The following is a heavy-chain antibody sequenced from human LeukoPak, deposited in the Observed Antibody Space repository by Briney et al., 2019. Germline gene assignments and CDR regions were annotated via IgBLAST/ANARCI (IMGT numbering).Heavy chain of an antibody. Sequence: RGSLRLSCAASGFTFSSYSMNWVRQAPGKGLEWVSSISSSSYIYYADSVKGRFTISRDNAKNSLYLQMNSLRAEDTAVYYCARSPTLYNWFDPWGQGTLVTVSS. CDR2: ISSSSYI. CDR3: ARSPTLYNWFDP. V-gene: IGHV3-21*01. CDR1: GFTFSSYS. J-gene: IGHJ5*02.